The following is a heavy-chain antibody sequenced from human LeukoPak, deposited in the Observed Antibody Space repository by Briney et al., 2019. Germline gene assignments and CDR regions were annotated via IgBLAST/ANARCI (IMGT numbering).Heavy chain of an antibody. CDR3: ARDGDNWNDVRYFDY. CDR2: ISYDGSNK. CDR1: GFTFSSYA. V-gene: IGHV3-30*01. Sequence: GGSLRLSCAASGFTFSSYAMHWVRQAPGKGLEGVAVISYDGSNKYYADSVKGRFTISRDNSKNTLYLQMNSLRAEDTAVYYCARDGDNWNDVRYFDYWGQGTLVTVSS. J-gene: IGHJ4*02. D-gene: IGHD1-1*01.